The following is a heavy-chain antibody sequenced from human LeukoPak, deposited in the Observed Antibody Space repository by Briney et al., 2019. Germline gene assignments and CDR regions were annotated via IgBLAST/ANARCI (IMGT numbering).Heavy chain of an antibody. V-gene: IGHV4-59*08. CDR3: ARLKSGAFDI. D-gene: IGHD3-10*01. J-gene: IGHJ3*02. CDR2: IYYSGST. Sequence: SETLSLTCTVSGGSISSYYWSWIRQPPGKGLEWIGYIYYSGSTNYNPSLKSRVTISVDTSKNQFSLKLSSVTAADTAVYYCARLKSGAFDIWGQGTMVTVSS. CDR1: GGSISSYY.